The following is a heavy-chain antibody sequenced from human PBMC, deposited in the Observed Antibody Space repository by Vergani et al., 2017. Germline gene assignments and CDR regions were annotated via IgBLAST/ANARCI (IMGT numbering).Heavy chain of an antibody. D-gene: IGHD2-2*02. J-gene: IGHJ4*02. V-gene: IGHV4-4*03. CDR1: GDSISSNNC. CDR3: ATFGYRRWGYYFDY. CDR2: ICHTEDT. Sequence: QVQLQESGPGLVKPPGTLSLTCAVSGDSISSNNCWTWVRQPPGKGLEWIGEICHTEDTKYSPSLKSRVTVSVDESRNLFSLRLNSVTDADTAVYYCATFGYRRWGYYFDYWGQGILVTGSS.